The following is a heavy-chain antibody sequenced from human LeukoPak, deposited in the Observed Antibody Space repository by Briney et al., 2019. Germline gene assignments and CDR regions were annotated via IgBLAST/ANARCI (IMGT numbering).Heavy chain of an antibody. J-gene: IGHJ4*02. Sequence: GGSLRLSCAASGFTFSSYSMNWVRQAPGKGLEWVSYIISSSSTIYYADSVKGRFTISRDNAKNSVSLHMNSLRAEDTAVYYCARGHYGLDYWGQGTLVTVSS. D-gene: IGHD3-10*01. CDR3: ARGHYGLDY. CDR2: IISSSSTI. V-gene: IGHV3-48*04. CDR1: GFTFSSYS.